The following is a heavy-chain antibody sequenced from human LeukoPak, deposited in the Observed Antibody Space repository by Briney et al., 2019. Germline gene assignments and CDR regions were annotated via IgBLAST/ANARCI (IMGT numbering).Heavy chain of an antibody. D-gene: IGHD3-22*01. CDR2: IYYSGST. J-gene: IGHJ4*02. CDR1: GGSISSGGYS. Sequence: SETLSLTCAVSGGSISSGGYSWSWIRQPPGKGLEWIGYIYYSGSTYYNPSLKSRVTISVDTSKNQFSLKLSSVTAADTAVYYCARDYDSSGKFDYWGQGTLVTVSS. V-gene: IGHV4-30-4*07. CDR3: ARDYDSSGKFDY.